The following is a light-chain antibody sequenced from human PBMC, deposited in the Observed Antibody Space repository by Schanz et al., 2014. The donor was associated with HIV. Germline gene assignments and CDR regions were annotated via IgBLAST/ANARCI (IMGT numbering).Light chain of an antibody. CDR1: SSDVGGYNY. J-gene: IGLJ2*01. V-gene: IGLV2-14*01. Sequence: QSALTQPASVSGSPGQSITISCTGTSSDVGGYNYVSWYQQHPGKAPKLMIYDVSNRPSGVSNRFSGSKSDNTASLTISGLQAEDEADYYCSSYAGSYTLFGGGTKLTVL. CDR3: SSYAGSYTL. CDR2: DVS.